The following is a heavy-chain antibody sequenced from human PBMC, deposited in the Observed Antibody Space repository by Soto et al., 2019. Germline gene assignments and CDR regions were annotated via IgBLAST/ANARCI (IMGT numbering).Heavy chain of an antibody. CDR2: IYYSGST. V-gene: IGHV4-39*01. CDR1: GGSISSSSYY. J-gene: IGHJ5*02. CDR3: VPSNWFDP. Sequence: QLQLQESGPGLVKPSETLSLTCTVSGGSISSSSYYWGWIRQPPGKGLEWIGSIYYSGSTYYNPSLXXXVXXSVDTSKNQFSLKLSSVTAAHTAVYYCVPSNWFDPWGQGTLVTVSS.